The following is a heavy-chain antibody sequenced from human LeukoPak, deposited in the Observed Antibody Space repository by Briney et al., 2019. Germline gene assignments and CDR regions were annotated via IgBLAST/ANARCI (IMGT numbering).Heavy chain of an antibody. D-gene: IGHD4-23*01. J-gene: IGHJ4*02. CDR2: ISYDGSNN. Sequence: GRSLRLSCAASGFTFSSYAMHWVRQAPGKGLEWVAVISYDGSNNYYADSVKGRFTISRDNSKNTLYLQMNSLRAEDTAVYYCARSRSHYGGNSNDFDYWGQGTLVTVSS. V-gene: IGHV3-30*04. CDR3: ARSRSHYGGNSNDFDY. CDR1: GFTFSSYA.